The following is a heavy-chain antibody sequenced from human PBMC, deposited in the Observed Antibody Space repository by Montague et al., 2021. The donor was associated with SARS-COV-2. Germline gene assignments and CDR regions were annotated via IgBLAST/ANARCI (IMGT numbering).Heavy chain of an antibody. V-gene: IGHV4-34*01. Sequence: SETLSLTCAVYGGSFSGSFWTWIRQPPGKGLEWFGEINHRGTTKYNPSVESRVLMSVDTSKNQFALRLTSVTVADTAVYYCAKTGGFSEILADYDNPRDVPERHRQKDVEQPRRGFDIWGQGKMVTVSS. CDR1: GGSFSGSF. CDR3: AKTGGFSEILADYDNPRDVPERHRQKDVEQPRRGFDI. J-gene: IGHJ3*02. CDR2: INHRGTT. D-gene: IGHD3-9*01.